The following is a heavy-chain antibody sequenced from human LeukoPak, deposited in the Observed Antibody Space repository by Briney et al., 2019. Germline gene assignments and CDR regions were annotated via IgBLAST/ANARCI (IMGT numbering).Heavy chain of an antibody. Sequence: SETLSLTCAVSGAFITNSNWWSWVRQPPGKGLEWIGEIYHSGSTNYNPSLKSRVTISVDKSKNEFSLNLSSVTAADTAVYYCARALEAPYGMDVWGKGTTVTVSS. CDR3: ARALEAPYGMDV. CDR2: IYHSGST. V-gene: IGHV4-4*02. J-gene: IGHJ6*04. CDR1: GAFITNSNW.